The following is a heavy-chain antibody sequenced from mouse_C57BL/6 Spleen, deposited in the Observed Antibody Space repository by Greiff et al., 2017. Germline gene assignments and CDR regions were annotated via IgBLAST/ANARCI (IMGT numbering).Heavy chain of an antibody. Sequence: VQLQQSGPELVKPGASVKISCKASRYTFTDYYMNWVKQSHGKSLEWIGDINPNNGGTSYNQKFKGKATLTVDKSSSTAYMELRSLTSEDSAVYYCARPITTVVARGFYFDYWGQGTTLTVSS. CDR2: INPNNGGT. D-gene: IGHD1-1*01. CDR1: RYTFTDYY. V-gene: IGHV1-26*01. J-gene: IGHJ2*01. CDR3: ARPITTVVARGFYFDY.